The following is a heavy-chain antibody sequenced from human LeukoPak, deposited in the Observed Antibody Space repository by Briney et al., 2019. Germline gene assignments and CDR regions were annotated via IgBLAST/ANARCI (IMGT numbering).Heavy chain of an antibody. Sequence: GESLKISCKGSGYSFTSYWIGWVRQMPGKGLEWMGIIYPGDSDTRYSPSFQGQVTISADKSISTAYLQWSSLKASDTAMYYCARQKNYYGSGNPPGYWGQGTLVTVSS. CDR2: IYPGDSDT. D-gene: IGHD3-10*01. J-gene: IGHJ4*02. V-gene: IGHV5-51*01. CDR1: GYSFTSYW. CDR3: ARQKNYYGSGNPPGY.